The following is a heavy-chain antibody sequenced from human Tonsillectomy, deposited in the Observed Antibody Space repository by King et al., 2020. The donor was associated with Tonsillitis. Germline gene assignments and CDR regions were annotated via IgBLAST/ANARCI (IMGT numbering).Heavy chain of an antibody. J-gene: IGHJ3*01. CDR1: GGTFSSYA. CDR3: ARDRRVRWLRAVDAFDL. Sequence: QLVQSGAEVKKPGSSVKVSCKASGGTFSSYAISWVRQAPGQGLEWMGGIIPIFGTANYAQKFQGRVTITADESTSTAYMELSSLRSEDTAVYYCARDRRVRWLRAVDAFDLWGQGTMVTVSS. V-gene: IGHV1-69*01. D-gene: IGHD4-23*01. CDR2: IIPIFGTA.